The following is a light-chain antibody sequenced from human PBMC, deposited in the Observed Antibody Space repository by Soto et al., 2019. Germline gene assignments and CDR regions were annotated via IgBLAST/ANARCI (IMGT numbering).Light chain of an antibody. CDR1: QGISSF. CDR2: DAS. Sequence: DIQMTQSPSSLSASVGDRVTNTCRASQGISSFLAWFQQKPGKAPKSLIYDASNLQSGVPSRFSGSGSDTHFTLTISSLQPEDFATYYCQQYHSYPASFGQGTKVEIK. J-gene: IGKJ1*01. CDR3: QQYHSYPAS. V-gene: IGKV1-16*01.